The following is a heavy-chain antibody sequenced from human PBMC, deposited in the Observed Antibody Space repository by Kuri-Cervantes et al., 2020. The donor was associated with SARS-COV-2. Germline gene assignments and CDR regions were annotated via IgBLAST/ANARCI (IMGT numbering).Heavy chain of an antibody. V-gene: IGHV3-11*04. CDR1: GFIFSDYY. CDR3: ARGEEQQLGDAFDI. D-gene: IGHD6-13*01. J-gene: IGHJ3*02. Sequence: GGSLRLSCTASGFIFSDYYMTWIRQAPGKGLEWVSNIGPSGTTKHYADSVKGRFTISRDNAKNSLYLQMNSLRAEDTAVYYCARGEEQQLGDAFDIWGQGTMVTVSS. CDR2: IGPSGTTK.